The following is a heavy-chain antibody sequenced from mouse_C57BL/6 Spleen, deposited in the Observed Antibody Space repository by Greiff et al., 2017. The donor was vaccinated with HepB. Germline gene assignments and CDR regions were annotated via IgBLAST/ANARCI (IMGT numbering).Heavy chain of an antibody. CDR3: TQTAQSWFAY. CDR1: GFNIKDDY. D-gene: IGHD3-2*02. J-gene: IGHJ3*01. V-gene: IGHV14-4*01. CDR2: IDPENGDT. Sequence: VQLQQSGAELVRPGASVKLSCTASGFNIKDDYMHWVKQRPEQGLEWIGWIDPENGDTEYATKFQGKATITADTSSNTAYLQLSSLTSEDTAVYYYTQTAQSWFAYWGQETLVTVSA.